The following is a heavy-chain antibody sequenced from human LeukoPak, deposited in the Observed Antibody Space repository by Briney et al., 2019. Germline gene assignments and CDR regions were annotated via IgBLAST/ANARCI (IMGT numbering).Heavy chain of an antibody. J-gene: IGHJ4*02. CDR1: GFTFSSYW. Sequence: GGSLRLSCAASGFTFSSYWMSWVRQAPGKGLEWVANIKQDGSEKYYVDSVKGRFTFSRDNAKNSLYLQMNSLRAEDTAVYYCARNRVGATSWGDFDYWGQGTLVTVSS. CDR2: IKQDGSEK. V-gene: IGHV3-7*01. CDR3: ARNRVGATSWGDFDY. D-gene: IGHD1-26*01.